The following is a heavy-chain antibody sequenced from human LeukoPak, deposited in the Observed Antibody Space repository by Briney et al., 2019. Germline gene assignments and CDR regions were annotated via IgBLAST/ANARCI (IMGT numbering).Heavy chain of an antibody. Sequence: GASVTVSCKASGYTLTSYGISWVRQAPGQGLEWMGWISAYNGNTNYAQKLQGRVTMTTDTSTSTAYMELRSLRSDDTAVYYCARDIRDYGSGSYYYWGQGTLVTVSS. D-gene: IGHD3-10*01. J-gene: IGHJ4*02. CDR2: ISAYNGNT. CDR1: GYTLTSYG. V-gene: IGHV1-18*01. CDR3: ARDIRDYGSGSYYY.